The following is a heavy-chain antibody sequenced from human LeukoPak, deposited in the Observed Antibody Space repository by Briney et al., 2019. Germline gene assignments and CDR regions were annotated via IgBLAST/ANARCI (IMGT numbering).Heavy chain of an antibody. V-gene: IGHV4-59*08. Sequence: SETLSLTCTVSGGSISSYYWSWIRQPPGKGLEWIGYIYYSGSTNYNPSLKSRVTISVDTSKNQFSLKLSSVTAADTAVYYCARLSTRGYYDNSGYSLLYWGQGTLVTVSS. J-gene: IGHJ4*02. CDR1: GGSISSYY. CDR2: IYYSGST. D-gene: IGHD3-22*01. CDR3: ARLSTRGYYDNSGYSLLY.